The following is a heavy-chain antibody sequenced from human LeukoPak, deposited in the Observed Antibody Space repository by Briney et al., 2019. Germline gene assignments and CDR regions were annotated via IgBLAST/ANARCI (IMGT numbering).Heavy chain of an antibody. CDR3: ARGQREFDP. Sequence: GGSLRLSCAASGFTFSDYSMTWIRQAPGKGLEWVSYISSSGDTIYHPDSVKGRFTISRDNAKNSLYLQMNSLRAEDTAVYYCARGQREFDPWGQGTLVTVSS. V-gene: IGHV3-11*04. CDR1: GFTFSDYS. J-gene: IGHJ5*02. CDR2: ISSSGDTI.